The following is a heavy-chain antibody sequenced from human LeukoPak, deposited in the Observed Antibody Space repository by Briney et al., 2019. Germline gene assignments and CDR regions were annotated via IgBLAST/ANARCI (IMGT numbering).Heavy chain of an antibody. J-gene: IGHJ4*02. V-gene: IGHV4-34*01. Sequence: SETLSLTCAVYGGSFSGYYWSWIRQPPGKGLEWIGEINHSGSTNYNPSLKSRVTISVDTSKNQFSLKLSSVTAADTAVYYCARRFWAAAVDYWGQGTLVTVSS. CDR1: GGSFSGYY. CDR3: ARRFWAAAVDY. D-gene: IGHD6-13*01. CDR2: INHSGST.